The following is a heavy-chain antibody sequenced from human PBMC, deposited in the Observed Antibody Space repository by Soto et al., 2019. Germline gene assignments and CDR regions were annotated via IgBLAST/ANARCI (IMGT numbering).Heavy chain of an antibody. D-gene: IGHD3-10*01. CDR3: AKVYYYGSGSSWFYFDY. V-gene: IGHV3-30*18. Sequence: VQLVESGGGVVQPGRSLRLSCAASGFTFSSYGMHWVRQAPGKGLEWVAVISYDGSNKYYADSVKGRFTISRDNSKNTLYLQMNSLRAEDTAVYYCAKVYYYGSGSSWFYFDYWGQGTLVTVSS. J-gene: IGHJ4*02. CDR2: ISYDGSNK. CDR1: GFTFSSYG.